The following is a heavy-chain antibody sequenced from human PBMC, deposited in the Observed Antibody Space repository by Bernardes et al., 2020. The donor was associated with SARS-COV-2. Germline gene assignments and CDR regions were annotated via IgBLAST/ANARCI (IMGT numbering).Heavy chain of an antibody. CDR2: TSYDGSNK. V-gene: IGHV3-30*18. D-gene: IGHD1-26*01. CDR3: AKDHSGSYSFYFDY. Sequence: GSLRLSCAGSGFPFSSYVMHLVRQAPGKGLEWVAVTSYDGSNKYYAHSVKGRFTISRDNSKNTLYLQMNSLRAEDTAVYYCAKDHSGSYSFYFDYWGQGTLVTVSS. CDR1: GFPFSSYV. J-gene: IGHJ4*02.